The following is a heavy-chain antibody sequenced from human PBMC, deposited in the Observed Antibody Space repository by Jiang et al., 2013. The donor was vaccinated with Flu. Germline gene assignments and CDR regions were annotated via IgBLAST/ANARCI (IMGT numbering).Heavy chain of an antibody. CDR2: IYYSGST. D-gene: IGHD5-18*01. Sequence: TLSLTCTVSGGSISSSSYYWGWIRQPPGKGLEWIGSIYYSGSTYYNPSLKSRVTISVDTSKNQFSLKLSSVTATDTAVYYCARQSSYSYGYGWFDPWGQGTLVTVSS. V-gene: IGHV4-39*01. CDR3: ARQSSYSYGYGWFDP. J-gene: IGHJ5*02. CDR1: GGSISSSSYY.